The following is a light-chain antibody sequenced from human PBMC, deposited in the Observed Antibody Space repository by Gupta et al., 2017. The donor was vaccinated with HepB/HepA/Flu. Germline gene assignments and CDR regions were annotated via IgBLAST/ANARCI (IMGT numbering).Light chain of an antibody. Sequence: AIQMTQSPSSLSASVGDRVTITCRASQAIRGDLGWYQQKPGKAPKLLIYAASTLQSGVPSRFSGSGSGTDCTLTISNLQPEDFATYYCLQDDEFPLTFGGGTKVEIK. J-gene: IGKJ4*01. V-gene: IGKV1-6*01. CDR3: LQDDEFPLT. CDR2: AAS. CDR1: QAIRGD.